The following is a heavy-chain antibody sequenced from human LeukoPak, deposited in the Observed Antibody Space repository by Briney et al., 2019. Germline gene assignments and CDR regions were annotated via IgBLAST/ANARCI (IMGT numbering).Heavy chain of an antibody. D-gene: IGHD6-13*01. V-gene: IGHV3-30*18. J-gene: IGHJ2*01. Sequence: GGSLRLSCAASGFTFSSYGMHWVRQAPGKGLEWVAVISYDGSNKYYADSVKGRFTISRDNSKNTLYLQMNSLRAEDTAVYYCAKDRVEAAGLDWYFDLWGRGTLVTVSS. CDR2: ISYDGSNK. CDR3: AKDRVEAAGLDWYFDL. CDR1: GFTFSSYG.